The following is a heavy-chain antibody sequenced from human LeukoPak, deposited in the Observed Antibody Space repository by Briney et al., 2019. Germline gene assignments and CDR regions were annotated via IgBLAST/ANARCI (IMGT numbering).Heavy chain of an antibody. CDR1: GFTFDDYG. V-gene: IGHV3-20*04. D-gene: IGHD3-22*01. J-gene: IGHJ4*02. CDR3: ARDSGGSGYYYNPLPFDY. Sequence: GGSLRLSRAASGFTFDDYGMSWVRQAPGKGLEWVSGINWNGGSTGYADSVKGRFTISRDNAKNSLYLQMNSLRAEDTALDYCARDSGGSGYYYNPLPFDYWGQGTLVTVSS. CDR2: INWNGGST.